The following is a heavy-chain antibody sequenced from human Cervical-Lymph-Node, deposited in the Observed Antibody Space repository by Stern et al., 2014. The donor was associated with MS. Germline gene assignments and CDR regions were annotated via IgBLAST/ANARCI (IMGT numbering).Heavy chain of an antibody. Sequence: VHLVESGGAVVQPGRSLRLSCAASGFTFSSYGMHCVRQAPGQGLELVTVISYDGNHKYYAASVKGRFTISRDNSKNTLHLQMNSVTPDDTAIYYCARDYEDTSMLFDHWGQGTLVTVSS. CDR1: GFTFSSYG. V-gene: IGHV3-30*03. J-gene: IGHJ4*02. D-gene: IGHD2-8*01. CDR3: ARDYEDTSMLFDH. CDR2: ISYDGNHK.